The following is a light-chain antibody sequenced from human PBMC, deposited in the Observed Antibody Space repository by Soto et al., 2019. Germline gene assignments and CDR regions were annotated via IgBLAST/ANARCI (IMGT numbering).Light chain of an antibody. Sequence: QSVLTQPPSVSAAPGQTVTISCSGSSSNVGSNYVSWYQQLPGTAPKLLIYDNDKRSSGTPDRFSASKSGTSATLAITGLQTGDEADYYCGTWDSGLSIAGVFGGGTQLTVL. V-gene: IGLV1-51*01. CDR3: GTWDSGLSIAGV. CDR1: SSNVGSNY. J-gene: IGLJ3*02. CDR2: DND.